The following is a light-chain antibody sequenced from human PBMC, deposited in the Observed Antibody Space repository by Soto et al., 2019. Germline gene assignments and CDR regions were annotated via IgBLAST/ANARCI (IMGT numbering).Light chain of an antibody. J-gene: IGLJ1*01. CDR3: SSCTSSSTRV. Sequence: HSELTQLASGYGSPGQSLSITKNGTSSDVGGYNYVSWYQQHPGKAPKLMIYDVSNRPSGVSNRFSGSKSGNTASLTISGLQAEDEADYYCSSCTSSSTRVFGTGSKVTVL. CDR2: DVS. CDR1: SSDVGGYNY. V-gene: IGLV2-14*01.